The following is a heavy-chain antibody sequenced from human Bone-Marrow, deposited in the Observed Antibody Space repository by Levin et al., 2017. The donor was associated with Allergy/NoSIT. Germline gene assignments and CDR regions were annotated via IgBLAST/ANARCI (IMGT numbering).Heavy chain of an antibody. CDR1: GFTFSSYD. CDR2: IGTAGDT. V-gene: IGHV3-13*01. D-gene: IGHD5-12*01. CDR3: ARAIVATMGVLSYYMDV. J-gene: IGHJ6*03. Sequence: GESLKISCAASGFTFSSYDMHWVRQATGKGLEWVSAIGTAGDTYYPGSVKGRFTISRENAKNSLYLQMNSLRAGDTAVYYCARAIVATMGVLSYYMDVWGKGTTVTVSS.